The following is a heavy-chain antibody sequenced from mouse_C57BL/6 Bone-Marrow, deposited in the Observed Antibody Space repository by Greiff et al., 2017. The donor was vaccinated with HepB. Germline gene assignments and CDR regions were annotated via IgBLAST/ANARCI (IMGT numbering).Heavy chain of an antibody. V-gene: IGHV1-69*01. J-gene: IGHJ3*01. CDR1: GYTFTSYW. CDR3: AREGSNYSWFAY. D-gene: IGHD2-5*01. CDR2: IDPSDSYT. Sequence: QVQLQQPGAELVMPGASVKLSCKASGYTFTSYWMQWVKQRPGQGLEWIGEIDPSDSYTNYNQKFKGKSTLTVDKSSSTAYMQLSSLTSEDSAVYYCAREGSNYSWFAYWGQGTLVTVSA.